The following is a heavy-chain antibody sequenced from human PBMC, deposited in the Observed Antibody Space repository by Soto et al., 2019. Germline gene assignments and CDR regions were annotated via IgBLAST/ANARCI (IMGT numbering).Heavy chain of an antibody. Sequence: QVQLVESGGGLVKPGGSLRLSCAASGFTFSYFYMSWVRPAPGKGLELMSYISSSSGTIYYVDSVKGRFTISRDNAKKSLDLQMDSLRAEDTGVYYCARDGVLATGPIEYWAQGTLVTVSS. V-gene: IGHV3-11*01. CDR2: ISSSSGTI. D-gene: IGHD5-12*01. CDR3: ARDGVLATGPIEY. CDR1: GFTFSYFY. J-gene: IGHJ4*02.